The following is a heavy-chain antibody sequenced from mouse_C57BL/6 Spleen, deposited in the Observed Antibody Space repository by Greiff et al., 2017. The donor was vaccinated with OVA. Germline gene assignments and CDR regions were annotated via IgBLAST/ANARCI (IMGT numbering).Heavy chain of an antibody. CDR3: TIYGYDGAWFAY. CDR2: IDPETGGT. Sequence: QVQLKESGAELVRPGASVTLSCKASVYTFTDYEMHWVKQTPVHGLEWIGAIDPETGGTAYNQKFKGTAILTADKSSSTAYMELRSQTSEDAAVYDCTIYGYDGAWFAYWGQGTLVTVSA. V-gene: IGHV1-15*01. CDR1: VYTFTDYE. J-gene: IGHJ3*01. D-gene: IGHD2-2*01.